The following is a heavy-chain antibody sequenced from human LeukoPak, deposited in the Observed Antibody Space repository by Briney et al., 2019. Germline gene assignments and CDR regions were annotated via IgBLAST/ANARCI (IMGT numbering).Heavy chain of an antibody. CDR1: GFTFSHYG. CDR2: IKQDGSEK. D-gene: IGHD1-7*01. Sequence: GGSLRLSCAASGFTFSHYGIHWVRQAPGKGPQWVANIKQDGSEKYYVDSVKGRFTISRDNAKKSLYLQMNSLRAEDTAVYYCARDDDWNYEDYWGQGTLVTVSS. J-gene: IGHJ4*02. V-gene: IGHV3-7*01. CDR3: ARDDDWNYEDY.